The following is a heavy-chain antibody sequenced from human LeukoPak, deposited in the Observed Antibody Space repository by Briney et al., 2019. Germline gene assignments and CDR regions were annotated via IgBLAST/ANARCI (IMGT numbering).Heavy chain of an antibody. J-gene: IGHJ4*02. D-gene: IGHD3-10*01. CDR3: ARPYYYGSGSYYPLDY. Sequence: QPGRSLRLSCAASGFTFSRYGMHWVRQAPGKGLEWVAVIWYDGSNKYYADSVKGRFTISRDNSKSTVSLQMNSLRAEDTAVYYCARPYYYGSGSYYPLDYWGQGTLVTVSP. CDR2: IWYDGSNK. CDR1: GFTFSRYG. V-gene: IGHV3-33*01.